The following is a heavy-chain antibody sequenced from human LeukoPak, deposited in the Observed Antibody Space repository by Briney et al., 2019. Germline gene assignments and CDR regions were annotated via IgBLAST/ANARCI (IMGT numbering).Heavy chain of an antibody. CDR3: ARGIAAAGSPFDY. CDR2: IYYSGST. V-gene: IGHV4-59*01. J-gene: IGHJ4*02. D-gene: IGHD6-13*01. CDR1: GGSISSYY. Sequence: PSETLSLTCTVPGGSISSYYWNWIRQPPGKGLEWIGYIYYSGSTNYNPSLKSRVTISVDTSKNQFSLKLSSVTAADTAVYYCARGIAAAGSPFDYWGQGTLVTVSS.